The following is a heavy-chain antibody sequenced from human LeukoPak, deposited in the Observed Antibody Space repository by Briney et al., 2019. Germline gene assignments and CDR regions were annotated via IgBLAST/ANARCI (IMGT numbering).Heavy chain of an antibody. Sequence: GGSLRLSCAASGFTFSNAWMSWVRQAPGKGLEWVGRIKSKTDGGTTDYAAPVKGRFTISRDDSKNTLYLQMNSLKTEDTAVYYCTTGLLGYCSSTSCPTYDYWGQGTLVTVSS. J-gene: IGHJ4*02. V-gene: IGHV3-15*01. CDR2: IKSKTDGGTT. CDR3: TTGLLGYCSSTSCPTYDY. D-gene: IGHD2-2*01. CDR1: GFTFSNAW.